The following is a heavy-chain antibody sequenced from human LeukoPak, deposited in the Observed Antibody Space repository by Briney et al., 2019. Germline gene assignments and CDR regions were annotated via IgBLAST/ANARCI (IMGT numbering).Heavy chain of an antibody. CDR1: GFTFSNYT. J-gene: IGHJ4*02. CDR2: ISSRSSYV. Sequence: PGGSLRLSCAASGFTFSNYTMNWVRQAPGKGLEWVSSISSRSSYVYYADSVKGRFTISRDNAKNSLYLQMNSLRAEDTAVYYCARDLRGWYVADYWGQGTLVTVSS. CDR3: ARDLRGWYVADY. D-gene: IGHD6-19*01. V-gene: IGHV3-21*01.